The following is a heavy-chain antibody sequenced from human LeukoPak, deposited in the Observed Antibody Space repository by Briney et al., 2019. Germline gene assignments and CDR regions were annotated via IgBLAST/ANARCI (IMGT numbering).Heavy chain of an antibody. CDR1: GFTFSDYY. J-gene: IGHJ4*02. CDR2: ISSSGSTI. V-gene: IGHV3-11*01. D-gene: IGHD1-26*01. Sequence: KPGGSLRLSCAASGFTFSDYYMSWIRQAPGKGLEWFSYISSSGSTIYYADSVKARFTISRDNAKNSLYMKMNSLRDEDTAVYECASPGTIVGATEVDYWGQGTLVTVSS. CDR3: ASPGTIVGATEVDY.